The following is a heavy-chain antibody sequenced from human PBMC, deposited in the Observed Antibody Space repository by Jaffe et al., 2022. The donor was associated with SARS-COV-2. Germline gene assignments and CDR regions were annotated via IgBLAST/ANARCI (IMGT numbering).Heavy chain of an antibody. J-gene: IGHJ6*02. V-gene: IGHV3-30*18. CDR1: GFTFSSYG. Sequence: QVQLVESGGGVVQPGRSLRLSCAASGFTFSSYGMHWVRQAPGKGLEWVAVISYDGSNKYYADSVKGRFTISRDNSKNTLYLQMNSLRAEDTAVYYCAKGHIVVVVAEAGNGMDVWGQGTTVTVSS. CDR2: ISYDGSNK. CDR3: AKGHIVVVVAEAGNGMDV. D-gene: IGHD2-15*01.